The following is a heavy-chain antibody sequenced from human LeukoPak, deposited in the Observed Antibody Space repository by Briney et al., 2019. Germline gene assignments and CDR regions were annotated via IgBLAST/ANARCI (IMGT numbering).Heavy chain of an antibody. CDR3: TKELVSRSSLTFDY. D-gene: IGHD6-13*01. CDR2: IGGRGEYT. Sequence: HPGGSLRLSCAASGFTFSTYAMAWVRQAPGGGLEWVSAIGGRGEYTFYADSVKGRFTTSRDNSKNTLYLQMNTLRAEDTAVYYCTKELVSRSSLTFDYWGQGTLVTVSS. CDR1: GFTFSTYA. V-gene: IGHV3-23*01. J-gene: IGHJ4*02.